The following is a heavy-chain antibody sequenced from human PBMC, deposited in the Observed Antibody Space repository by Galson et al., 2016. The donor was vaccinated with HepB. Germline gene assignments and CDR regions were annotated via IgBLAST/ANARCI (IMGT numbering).Heavy chain of an antibody. CDR2: INRDGSEK. D-gene: IGHD6-19*01. V-gene: IGHV3-7*01. J-gene: IGHJ5*02. Sequence: SLRLSCAGSGFSLSTYWMVWVRQAPGKGLQWVANINRDGSEKYSVEGRFSMSRDNAKNSLYLQMNSLRPEDTGVYYCARDWGSSGWYNWFDPWGQGTLVTVSS. CDR1: GFSLSTYW. CDR3: ARDWGSSGWYNWFDP.